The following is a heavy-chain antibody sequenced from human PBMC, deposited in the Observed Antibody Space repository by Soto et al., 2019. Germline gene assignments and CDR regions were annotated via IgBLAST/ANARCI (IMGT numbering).Heavy chain of an antibody. V-gene: IGHV4-39*01. CDR2: IYYDGAT. Sequence: QLQLQESGPGLVKPSETLSLTCTVSGVSFSSSSYYWVWVRQPPGKGLEWIGSIYYDGATYYNPSLKSRVAISVDTSKNQFSLNLTSVTAADTAVYFCTSRGHTSSPTWGQGTLVTVSS. D-gene: IGHD2-2*01. CDR3: TSRGHTSSPT. CDR1: GVSFSSSSYY. J-gene: IGHJ4*02.